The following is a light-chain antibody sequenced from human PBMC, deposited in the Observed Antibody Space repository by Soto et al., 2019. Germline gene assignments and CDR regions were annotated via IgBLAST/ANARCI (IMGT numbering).Light chain of an antibody. CDR2: DAS. J-gene: IGKJ5*01. CDR1: QSVSSY. Sequence: EIVLTQSPATLSLSPGERATLSCRASQSVSSYLVWYQQKPGQAPRLLIYDASNRATGIPARFSGSGSGTDFTLTISSLQPEDFAVYYCQQRSNWPPLITFGQVTRLEIK. V-gene: IGKV3-11*01. CDR3: QQRSNWPPLIT.